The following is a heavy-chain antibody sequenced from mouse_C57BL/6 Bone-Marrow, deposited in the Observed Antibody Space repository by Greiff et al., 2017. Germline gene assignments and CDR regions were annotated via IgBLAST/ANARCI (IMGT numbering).Heavy chain of an antibody. CDR2: IYPRSGNT. CDR3: ARWVRQDYYAMDY. CDR1: GYTFTSYG. D-gene: IGHD2-14*01. Sequence: QVQLKQSGAELARPGASVKLSCKASGYTFTSYGISWVKQRTGQGLEWIGEIYPRSGNTYYNEKFKGKAPLTADKSSSTAYMELRSLTSEDSAVYFCARWVRQDYYAMDYWGQGTSVTVAS. J-gene: IGHJ4*01. V-gene: IGHV1-81*01.